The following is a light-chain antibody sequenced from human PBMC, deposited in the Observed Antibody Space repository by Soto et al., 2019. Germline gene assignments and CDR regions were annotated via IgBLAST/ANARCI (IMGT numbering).Light chain of an antibody. V-gene: IGKV2-24*01. CDR3: IQATQSPPYT. Sequence: DIVMTQTPLSSPVTLGQPASISCRSSQSLVHSDGNTYLSWLHQRPGQPPRLLIYKVSNRFSGVSDRFSVVGVVTDFTRKISRWEAEDVGFYYCIQATQSPPYTFGQGTKLEI. CDR1: QSLVHSDGNTY. CDR2: KVS. J-gene: IGKJ2*01.